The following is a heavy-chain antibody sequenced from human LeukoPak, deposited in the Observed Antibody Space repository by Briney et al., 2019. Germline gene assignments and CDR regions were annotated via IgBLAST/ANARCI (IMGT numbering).Heavy chain of an antibody. CDR3: ARGYYYMDV. CDR1: GGSISSGSYY. Sequence: SETLSLTCTVSGGSISSGSYYWSWIRQPAGKGLEWIGRIYIRGSASYNPSLKSRVTISADTSKNQFSLKLSSVTAADTAVYYCARGYYYMDVWGKGTTVTVSS. CDR2: IYIRGSA. J-gene: IGHJ6*03. V-gene: IGHV4-61*02.